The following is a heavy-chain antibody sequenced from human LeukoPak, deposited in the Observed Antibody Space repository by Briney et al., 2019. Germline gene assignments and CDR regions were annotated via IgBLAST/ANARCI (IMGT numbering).Heavy chain of an antibody. J-gene: IGHJ2*01. D-gene: IGHD4-23*01. CDR3: ARGGAYGGNSIVWYFDL. CDR1: GGSIRNYF. Sequence: SETLSLTCTVSGGSIRNYFWSWIRQPPGKGLEWIGYIYYSGSTNYNPSLKSRVTISVDTSKNQFSLKLSSVTAADTAVYYCARGGAYGGNSIVWYFDLWGRGTLVTVSS. CDR2: IYYSGST. V-gene: IGHV4-59*08.